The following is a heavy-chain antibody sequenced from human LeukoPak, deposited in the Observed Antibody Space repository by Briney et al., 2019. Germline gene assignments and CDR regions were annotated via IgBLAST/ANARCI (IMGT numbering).Heavy chain of an antibody. CDR3: ARDLKLRYSGYEDYYYGMDV. Sequence: HRASVKVSCKASGYTFTNFGISWVRQAPGQGLEWMGGIIPIFGTANYAQKFQGRVTITADESTSTAYMELSSLRSEDTAVYYCARDLKLRYSGYEDYYYGMDVWGQGTTVTVSS. J-gene: IGHJ6*02. V-gene: IGHV1-69*13. D-gene: IGHD5-12*01. CDR2: IIPIFGTA. CDR1: GYTFTNFG.